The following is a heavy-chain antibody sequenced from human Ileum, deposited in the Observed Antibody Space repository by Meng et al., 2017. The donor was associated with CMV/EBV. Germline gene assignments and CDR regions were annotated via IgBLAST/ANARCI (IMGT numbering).Heavy chain of an antibody. CDR2: INPNSGGT. D-gene: IGHD2-2*01. CDR1: GYTFTGYY. V-gene: IGHV1-2*02. CDR3: ARVAGDIVVVPAATAHYFYYYYGMDV. Sequence: SVKVSCKASGYTFTGYYMHWVRQAPGQGLEWMGWINPNSGGTNYAQKFQGRVIMTRDTSISTAYMELSRLRTDDTAVYYCARVAGDIVVVPAATAHYFYYYYGMDVWGQGTTVTVSS. J-gene: IGHJ6*02.